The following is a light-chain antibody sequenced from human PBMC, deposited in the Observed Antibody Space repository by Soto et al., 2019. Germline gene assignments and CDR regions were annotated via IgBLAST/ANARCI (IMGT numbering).Light chain of an antibody. Sequence: SYERTQPPSVSVAPGETARDSCGGNNIGSKGVHWYQQKPGQAPVLVIYSDTDLPPVIPERFSGSNSANMATLTISRVEAGDEADYYCQVWDSGSAHVLFGGATKVTVL. CDR2: SDT. CDR3: QVWDSGSAHVL. V-gene: IGLV3-21*01. J-gene: IGLJ2*01. CDR1: NIGSKG.